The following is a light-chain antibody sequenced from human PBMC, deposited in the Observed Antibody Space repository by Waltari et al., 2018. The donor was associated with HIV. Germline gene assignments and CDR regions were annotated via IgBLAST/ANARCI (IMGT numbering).Light chain of an antibody. V-gene: IGLV2-8*01. J-gene: IGLJ3*02. CDR3: SSYAGSNNLV. Sequence: QSALTQTPSASGSPGQSVTISCTGTSSDVGPSDYVYWYQQHPGKAPKLMISEVSKRPSGVPDRFSGSKSANTASLTGSGLQEDDEADYYCSSYAGSNNLVFGGGTKLTVL. CDR1: SSDVGPSDY. CDR2: EVS.